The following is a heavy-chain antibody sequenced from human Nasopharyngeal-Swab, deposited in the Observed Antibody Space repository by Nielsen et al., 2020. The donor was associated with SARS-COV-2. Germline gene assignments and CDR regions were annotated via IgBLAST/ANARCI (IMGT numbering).Heavy chain of an antibody. D-gene: IGHD2-2*01. V-gene: IGHV3-7*03. J-gene: IGHJ6*03. Sequence: GGSLRPSCAASGFTFSSYWMSWVRQAPGKGLEWVANIKQDGSEKYYVDSVKGRFTISRDNAKNSLYLQMNSLRAEDTAVYYCARDEGIVVVPAADYYYMDVWGKGTTVTVSS. CDR2: IKQDGSEK. CDR1: GFTFSSYW. CDR3: ARDEGIVVVPAADYYYMDV.